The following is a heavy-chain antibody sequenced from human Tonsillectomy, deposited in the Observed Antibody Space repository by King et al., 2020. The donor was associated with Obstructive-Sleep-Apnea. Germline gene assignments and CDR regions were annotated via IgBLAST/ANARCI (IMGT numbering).Heavy chain of an antibody. CDR2: MYWDDDR. Sequence: TLKESGPTLVKPTQTLTLTCTFSGFSLSTSGEGVGWIRQPPGKALEWLGFMYWDDDRRYSPFVRSRLTITKDTSKNQVVLTMTNMDPADTATYYCAHASYDSSGFAAFDVWGQGTMVTVSS. V-gene: IGHV2-5*02. D-gene: IGHD3-22*01. CDR1: GFSLSTSGEG. CDR3: AHASYDSSGFAAFDV. J-gene: IGHJ3*01.